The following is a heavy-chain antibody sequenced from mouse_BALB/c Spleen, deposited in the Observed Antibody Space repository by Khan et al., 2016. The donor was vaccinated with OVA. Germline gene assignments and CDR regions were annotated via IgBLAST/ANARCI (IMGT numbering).Heavy chain of an antibody. J-gene: IGHJ3*01. CDR1: GYTFTSYY. V-gene: IGHV1S81*02. D-gene: IGHD2-4*01. CDR2: INPSSGGT. Sequence: QVQLKQSGAELVKPGASVRLSCKASGYTFTSYYLYWVKQRPGQGLEWIGDINPSSGGTNFNEKFKSKATLTVDKSSSTAYIQLNSLTSEDSAVYYCSRSEYDSFAYWGQGTLVTVSA. CDR3: SRSEYDSFAY.